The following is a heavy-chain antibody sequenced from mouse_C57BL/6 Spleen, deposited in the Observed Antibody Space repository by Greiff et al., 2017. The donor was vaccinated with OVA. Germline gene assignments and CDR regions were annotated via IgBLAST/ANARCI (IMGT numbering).Heavy chain of an antibody. J-gene: IGHJ4*01. CDR2: INPSSGYT. V-gene: IGHV1-4*01. CDR1: GYTFTSYT. D-gene: IGHD1-1*01. Sequence: QVQLQQSGAELARPGASVKMSCKASGYTFTSYTMHWVKQRPGQGLEWIGYINPSSGYTKYNQKFKDKATLTADKSSSTAYMQLSSLTSEDSAVYYCASPSGYYYGSTLLRAMDYWGQGTSVTVSS. CDR3: ASPSGYYYGSTLLRAMDY.